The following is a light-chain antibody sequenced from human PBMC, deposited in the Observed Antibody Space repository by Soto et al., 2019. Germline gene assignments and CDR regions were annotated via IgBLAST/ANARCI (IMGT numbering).Light chain of an antibody. CDR3: SSYSGTNYHYV. CDR2: EVS. J-gene: IGLJ1*01. V-gene: IGLV2-8*01. Sequence: QSALTQPASVSGSPGQSITISCTGTSSDVGGYNYVPWYQQHPGKAPKLMIYEVSERPSGVPDRFSGSKSGNTASLTVSGLQADDEADYYCSSYSGTNYHYVFGTGTKVTVL. CDR1: SSDVGGYNY.